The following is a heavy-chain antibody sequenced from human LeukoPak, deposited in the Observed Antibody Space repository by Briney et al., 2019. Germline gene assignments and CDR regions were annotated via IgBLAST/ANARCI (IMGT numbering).Heavy chain of an antibody. CDR3: ATRSGHFWSGYEN. Sequence: ASVKVSCKVSGSSLTDLNIQWVRQAPGKGLECMGGFDPEQNKPIYAQKFQGRVTMTEDTATDTAYMELTSLRFEDTALYYCATRSGHFWSGYENWGQGTLVTVSS. J-gene: IGHJ4*02. CDR1: GSSLTDLN. V-gene: IGHV1-24*01. D-gene: IGHD3-3*02. CDR2: FDPEQNKP.